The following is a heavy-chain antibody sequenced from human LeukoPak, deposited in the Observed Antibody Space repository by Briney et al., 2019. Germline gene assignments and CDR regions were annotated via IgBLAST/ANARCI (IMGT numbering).Heavy chain of an antibody. J-gene: IGHJ5*02. CDR3: ARHLVVVPTAPTSGWFDP. D-gene: IGHD2-2*01. CDR2: IYYSGST. Sequence: SETLSLTCTVSGGSISSYYWSWIRQPPGKGLEWIGYIYYSGSTNYNPSLKSRVTISVDTSKNLLSLKLSSVTAADTALYYCARHLVVVPTAPTSGWFDPWGQGTLVTVSS. V-gene: IGHV4-59*08. CDR1: GGSISSYY.